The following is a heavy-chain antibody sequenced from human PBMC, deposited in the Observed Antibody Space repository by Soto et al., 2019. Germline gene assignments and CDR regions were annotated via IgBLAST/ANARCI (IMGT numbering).Heavy chain of an antibody. CDR1: GFTFSSYA. V-gene: IGHV3-23*01. J-gene: IGHJ4*02. CDR3: AKAAGWLQFGGYYFDY. CDR2: ISGSGGST. Sequence: EVQLLESGGGLVQPGGSLRLSCAASGFTFSSYAMSWVRQAPGKGLEWVSAISGSGGSTYYADSVKGRFTISRDNSKNPLDPQMERLRAEETAVYYCAKAAGWLQFGGYYFDYWGQGTLVTVSS. D-gene: IGHD5-12*01.